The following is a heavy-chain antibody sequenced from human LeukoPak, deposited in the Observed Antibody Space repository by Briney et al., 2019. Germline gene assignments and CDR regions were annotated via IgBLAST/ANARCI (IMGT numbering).Heavy chain of an antibody. D-gene: IGHD1-26*01. V-gene: IGHV1-2*04. Sequence: ASVKVSCKASGYTFTGYYMHWVRQAPGQGLEWMGWINPNSGGTNYAQKFQGWVTMTRDTSNSTAYMELSRLRSDDTAVYYCARGRSGSYSGNYYYYGMDVWGQGTTVTVSS. J-gene: IGHJ6*02. CDR3: ARGRSGSYSGNYYYYGMDV. CDR2: INPNSGGT. CDR1: GYTFTGYY.